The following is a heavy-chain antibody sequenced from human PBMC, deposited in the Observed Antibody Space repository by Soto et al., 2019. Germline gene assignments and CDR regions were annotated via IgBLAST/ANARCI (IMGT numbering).Heavy chain of an antibody. CDR1: GYTFTGYY. V-gene: IGHV1-2*04. CDR2: INPNSGGT. J-gene: IGHJ4*02. Sequence: ASVKVSCKASGYTFTGYYMHWVRQAPGQGLEWMGWINPNSGGTNYAQKFQGWVTMTRDTSISTAYMELSRLRSDDTAVYYCARALDTAMDSRLDYWGQGTLVTVSS. D-gene: IGHD5-18*01. CDR3: ARALDTAMDSRLDY.